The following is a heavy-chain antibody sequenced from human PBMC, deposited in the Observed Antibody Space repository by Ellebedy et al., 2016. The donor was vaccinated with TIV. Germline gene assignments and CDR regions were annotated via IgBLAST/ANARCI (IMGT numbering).Heavy chain of an antibody. Sequence: MPGGSLRLSCIMSGGVISDSYWSWIRQPPGKGLEWIGYIHYSGSTMYNPSLKSRVTISIDTSKKQFSLKLSSMTAADTALYYCAGPYRVTQEYWGQGTLVTVSS. CDR2: IHYSGST. CDR3: AGPYRVTQEY. V-gene: IGHV4-59*12. D-gene: IGHD2-21*02. CDR1: GGVISDSY. J-gene: IGHJ4*02.